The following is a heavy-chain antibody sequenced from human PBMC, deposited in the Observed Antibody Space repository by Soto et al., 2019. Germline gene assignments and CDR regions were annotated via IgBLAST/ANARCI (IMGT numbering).Heavy chain of an antibody. J-gene: IGHJ6*02. CDR3: AGVVPAAQDYYYYGMDV. D-gene: IGHD2-2*01. CDR1: GGKISSYA. CDR2: IIPIFGTA. Sequence: SVKFSCQAYGGKISSYAISRVLQAPGQGLEWMGGIIPIFGTANYAQKFQGRVTITADKSTSTAYMELSSLRSEDTAVYYCAGVVPAAQDYYYYGMDVWGQGTTVTVSS. V-gene: IGHV1-69*06.